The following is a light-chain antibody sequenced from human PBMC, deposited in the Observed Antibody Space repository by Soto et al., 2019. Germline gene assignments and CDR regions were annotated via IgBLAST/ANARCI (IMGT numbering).Light chain of an antibody. CDR3: QQYNNWPPWT. Sequence: EIVLTQSPGTLSLSPGERATLSCRASQSVSNNYLAWYQQKPGQAPRLVIYGASSRATGIPDRFSGSGSGTDFTLTISRLEPEDFAVYYCQQYNNWPPWTFGQGTKVDIK. CDR1: QSVSNNY. CDR2: GAS. V-gene: IGKV3-20*01. J-gene: IGKJ1*01.